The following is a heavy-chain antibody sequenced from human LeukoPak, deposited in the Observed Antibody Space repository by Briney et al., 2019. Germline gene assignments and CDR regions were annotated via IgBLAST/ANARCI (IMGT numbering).Heavy chain of an antibody. CDR1: GFTFSDYY. CDR3: AKEYSNSAIYFDS. D-gene: IGHD4-11*01. V-gene: IGHV3-11*04. J-gene: IGHJ4*02. Sequence: GGSLRLSCAASGFTFSDYYMIWIRQAPGKGLECVSYISSSGLTIYYADSVKGRFTISRDNAKNSLDLQMNSLRAEDTAVYYCAKEYSNSAIYFDSWGQGTLVTVSS. CDR2: ISSSGLTI.